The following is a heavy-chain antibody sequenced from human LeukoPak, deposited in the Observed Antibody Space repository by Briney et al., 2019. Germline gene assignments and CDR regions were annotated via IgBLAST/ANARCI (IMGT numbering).Heavy chain of an antibody. D-gene: IGHD6-13*01. CDR3: ARPSGIADDYYYGMDV. Sequence: GESLKISCKGSGYSFTSYWIGWVRQMPGKGLEWMGIIYPGDSDTRYSPSLQGQVTISADKSISTAYLQWSSLKASDTAMYYCARPSGIADDYYYGMDVWGQGTTVTVSS. CDR2: IYPGDSDT. V-gene: IGHV5-51*01. CDR1: GYSFTSYW. J-gene: IGHJ6*02.